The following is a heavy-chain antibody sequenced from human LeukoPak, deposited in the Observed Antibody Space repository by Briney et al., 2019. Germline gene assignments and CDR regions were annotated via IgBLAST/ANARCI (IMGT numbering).Heavy chain of an antibody. Sequence: GASVKVSCKASGYTFTSYSMHWVRQAPGQRLAWMGWINAGNGNTKYSQKFQGRVTITRDASASTAYMELSSLRSEDTAVYYCARMRGYSGYGEFDYWGQGTLVTVSS. CDR3: ARMRGYSGYGEFDY. CDR1: GYTFTSYS. D-gene: IGHD5-12*01. V-gene: IGHV1-3*01. CDR2: INAGNGNT. J-gene: IGHJ4*02.